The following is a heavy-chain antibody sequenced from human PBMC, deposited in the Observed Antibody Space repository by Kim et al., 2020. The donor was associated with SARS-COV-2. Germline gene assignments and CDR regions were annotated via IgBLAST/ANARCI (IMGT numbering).Heavy chain of an antibody. CDR3: ARDQGIIAAPGNWFDP. CDR2: IYYSGST. Sequence: SETLSLTCAVSGGSISSGGYSWSWIRQPPGKGLEWIGYIYYSGSTYYNPSLKSRVTISVDRSKNQFSLKLSSVTAADTAVYYCARDQGIIAAPGNWFDP. J-gene: IGHJ5*02. CDR1: GGSISSGGYS. V-gene: IGHV4-30-2*01. D-gene: IGHD6-13*01.